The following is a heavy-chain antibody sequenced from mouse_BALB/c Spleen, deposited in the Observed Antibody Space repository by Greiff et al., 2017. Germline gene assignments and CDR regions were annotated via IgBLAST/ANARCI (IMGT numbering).Heavy chain of an antibody. D-gene: IGHD2-4*01. Sequence: EVKLMESGGGLVKPGGSLKLSCAASGFTFSSYAMSWVRQTPEKRLEWVATISSGGSYTYYPDSVKGRFTISRDNAKNTLYLQMSSLRSEDTAMYYCARGYDYDGTYYAMDYWGQGTSVTVSS. CDR3: ARGYDYDGTYYAMDY. J-gene: IGHJ4*01. V-gene: IGHV5-9-3*01. CDR1: GFTFSSYA. CDR2: ISSGGSYT.